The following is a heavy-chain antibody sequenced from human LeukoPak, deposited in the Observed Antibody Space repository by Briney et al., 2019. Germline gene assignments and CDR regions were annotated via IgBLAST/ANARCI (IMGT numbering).Heavy chain of an antibody. CDR1: GYTFTGYY. V-gene: IGHV1-2*02. CDR3: ARTPIKAHYYDSSGRRWYFDY. Sequence: ASVKVSCKASGYTFTGYYMHWVRQAPGQGLEWMGWINPNSGGTNYAQKFQGRVTMTRDTSISTAYMELSSLRSEDTAVYYCARTPIKAHYYDSSGRRWYFDYWGQGTLVTVSS. D-gene: IGHD3-22*01. J-gene: IGHJ4*02. CDR2: INPNSGGT.